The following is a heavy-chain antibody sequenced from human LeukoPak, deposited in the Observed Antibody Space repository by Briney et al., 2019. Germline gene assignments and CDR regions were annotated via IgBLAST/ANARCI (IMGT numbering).Heavy chain of an antibody. J-gene: IGHJ6*02. Sequence: GGSLRLSCAASGFTFSSYWMSWVRQAPGKGLEWVANIKQDGSEKYYVDSVKGRFTISRDNAKNSLYLQMNSLRAEDTAVYYCARDARRNDLNYYYYYGMDVWAKGPRSPSP. V-gene: IGHV3-7*01. CDR2: IKQDGSEK. CDR1: GFTFSSYW. CDR3: ARDARRNDLNYYYYYGMDV. D-gene: IGHD1-1*01.